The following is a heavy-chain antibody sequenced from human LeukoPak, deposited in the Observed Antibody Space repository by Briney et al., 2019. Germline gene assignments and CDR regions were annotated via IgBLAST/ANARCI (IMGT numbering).Heavy chain of an antibody. CDR2: INHSGST. CDR3: ARDKRGGIVATILSFGWVNDY. CDR1: GGSFSGYY. J-gene: IGHJ4*02. V-gene: IGHV4-34*01. Sequence: SETLSLTCAVYGGSFSGYYWSWIRQPPGKGLEWIGEINHSGSTNYNPSLKSRVTISVDTSKNQFSLKLSSVTAADTAVYYCARDKRGGIVATILSFGWVNDYWGQGTLVTVSS. D-gene: IGHD5-12*01.